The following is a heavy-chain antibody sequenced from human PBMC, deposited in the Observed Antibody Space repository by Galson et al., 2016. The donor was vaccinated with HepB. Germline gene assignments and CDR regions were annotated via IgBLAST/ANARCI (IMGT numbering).Heavy chain of an antibody. J-gene: IGHJ4*02. V-gene: IGHV3-21*01. D-gene: IGHD6-13*01. CDR2: ISSSSTYI. CDR1: GFTFSTYT. Sequence: SLRLSCAASGFTFSTYTMNWVRQAPGKGLEWVSSISSSSTYIYYVDSVKGRFTISRDNARNTLYLQMNSLRAEDTALYCCTRVHREGIAAAGLQIWGQGTLVIVSS. CDR3: TRVHREGIAAAGLQI.